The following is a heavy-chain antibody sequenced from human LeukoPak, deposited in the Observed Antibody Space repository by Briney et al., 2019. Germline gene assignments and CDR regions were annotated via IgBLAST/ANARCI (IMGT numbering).Heavy chain of an antibody. CDR2: IYPGDSAT. CDR3: ARFTTTLVGYCSSTSCSAAFDY. Sequence: GESLKISCKGSGYSFTSYWIGWVRQMPGKGLEWMGIIYPGDSATRYSPSFQGQVTISADKSISTAYLQWSSLKASDTAMYYCARFTTTLVGYCSSTSCSAAFDYWGQGTLVTVSS. V-gene: IGHV5-51*01. D-gene: IGHD2-2*01. J-gene: IGHJ4*02. CDR1: GYSFTSYW.